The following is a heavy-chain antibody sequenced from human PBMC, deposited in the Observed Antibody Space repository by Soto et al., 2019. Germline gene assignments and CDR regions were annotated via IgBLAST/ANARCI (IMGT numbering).Heavy chain of an antibody. CDR2: IDPSAHYT. V-gene: IGHV5-10-1*01. CDR3: ARPKDYGMAV. CDR1: VYSFTSYW. Sequence: GESLKISCKGSVYSFTSYWISWVREMTGKGMEWMGSIDPSAHYTKYSTSFNAHVTISADKSISTAYLQWSSLKASDTAMYYCARPKDYGMAVWGQGTRVTVSS. J-gene: IGHJ6*02.